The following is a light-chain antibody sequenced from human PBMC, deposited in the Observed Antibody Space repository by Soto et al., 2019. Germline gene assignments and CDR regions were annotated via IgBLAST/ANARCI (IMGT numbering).Light chain of an antibody. Sequence: QSALTQPASVSGSPGQSITISCTGTSSDVGGYNYVSWYQQHPGKAPKLMIYEVSNRPSGVSNRFSGSKSGNTASLTISGLQAEDEADYYCSSYTSSSTRQAYVFGTGTKVTVL. V-gene: IGLV2-14*01. J-gene: IGLJ1*01. CDR2: EVS. CDR3: SSYTSSSTRQAYV. CDR1: SSDVGGYNY.